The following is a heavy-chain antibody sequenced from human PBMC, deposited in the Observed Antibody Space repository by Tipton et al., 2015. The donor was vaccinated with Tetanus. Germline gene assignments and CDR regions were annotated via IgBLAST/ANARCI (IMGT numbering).Heavy chain of an antibody. J-gene: IGHJ4*02. Sequence: TLSLTCSVSGGPIINNNWWTWVRQPPGKGLEWIGEIYHSGRTNYNPSLGTRVTISVDEPKNQFSLNLMSATAADTAVYYCARGSTMFFWGQGTLVTVSS. D-gene: IGHD3-10*02. CDR3: ARGSTMFF. V-gene: IGHV4-4*02. CDR2: IYHSGRT. CDR1: GGPIINNNW.